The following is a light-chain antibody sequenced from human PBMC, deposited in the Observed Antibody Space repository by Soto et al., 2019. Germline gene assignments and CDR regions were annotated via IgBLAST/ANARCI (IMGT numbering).Light chain of an antibody. CDR2: YDN. Sequence: QSVLTQPPSASGTPGQRVTISCSGSNSNIGSNTVNWYQQLPGTAPKLLIYYDNLRPSGVPDRLSGSQSGTSASLAISGLQSDDEADYYCAAWDDSLNGRVFGTGTKLTVL. CDR1: NSNIGSNT. V-gene: IGLV1-44*01. J-gene: IGLJ1*01. CDR3: AAWDDSLNGRV.